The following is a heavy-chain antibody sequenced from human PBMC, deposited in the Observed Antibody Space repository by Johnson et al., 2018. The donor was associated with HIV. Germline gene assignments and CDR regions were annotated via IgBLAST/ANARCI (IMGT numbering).Heavy chain of an antibody. J-gene: IGHJ3*01. CDR1: GFTFSSYA. V-gene: IGHV3-23*04. CDR3: AKARRAYDSRGYYYAYDAFDL. D-gene: IGHD3-22*01. CDR2: VSGSGTGT. Sequence: VQLVESGGGLVQPGGSLRLSCAASGFTFSSYAMSWVRQSPGKGLEWVSAVSGSGTGTYYADSVKGRVTISRENSKSTLFLQMNSLRAEDTAVYYCAKARRAYDSRGYYYAYDAFDLWGQGTMVTVSS.